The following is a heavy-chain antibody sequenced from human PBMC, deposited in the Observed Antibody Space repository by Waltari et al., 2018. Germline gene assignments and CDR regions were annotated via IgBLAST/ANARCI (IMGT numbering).Heavy chain of an antibody. J-gene: IGHJ4*02. CDR3: ARMFAYNWNDGFADY. Sequence: EVQLVESGGGLVQPGGSLRLSCAASGFTFSSYSMNWVRQAPGKGLEWVSYSSSSSCTMYDADAGKGPFTISMDNAKNSLYLQRNSLRAEVTAVYYCARMFAYNWNDGFADYWGQGTLVTVSS. D-gene: IGHD1-20*01. CDR1: GFTFSSYS. V-gene: IGHV3-48*01. CDR2: SSSSSCTM.